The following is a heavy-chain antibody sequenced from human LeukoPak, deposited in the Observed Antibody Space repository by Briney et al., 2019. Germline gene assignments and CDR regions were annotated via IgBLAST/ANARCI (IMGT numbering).Heavy chain of an antibody. V-gene: IGHV3-64D*06. CDR3: VGDGRDGYNIYFHH. J-gene: IGHJ1*01. CDR2: ISGDGVTT. D-gene: IGHD5-24*01. CDR1: GFTFSISA. Sequence: GGSLRLSCSASGFTFSISAMHWVRQPPGKGLQYVSEISGDGVTTSYADFMKGRFTISRDNSKNTVYLQMSSLRAEDTAVYYCVGDGRDGYNIYFHHWGQGTLVTVSS.